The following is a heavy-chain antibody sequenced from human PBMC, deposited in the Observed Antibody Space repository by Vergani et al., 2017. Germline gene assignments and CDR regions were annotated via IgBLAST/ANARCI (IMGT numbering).Heavy chain of an antibody. CDR1: GGSISSYY. J-gene: IGHJ4*02. CDR2: IYYSGST. V-gene: IGHV4-59*01. Sequence: QVQLQESGPGLVKPSETLSLTCTVSGGSISSYYWSWIRQPPGKGLEWIGYIYYSGSTNYNPSLKSRVTISVDTSKNQFSLKLSSVTAADTAVYYCASALVRLTFDYWGQGTLVTVSS. CDR3: ASALVRLTFDY. D-gene: IGHD6-13*01.